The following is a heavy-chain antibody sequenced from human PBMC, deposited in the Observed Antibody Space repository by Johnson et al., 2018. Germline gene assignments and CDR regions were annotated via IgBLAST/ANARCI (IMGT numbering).Heavy chain of an antibody. CDR1: GFTFDDYG. CDR3: ASGGGRYSAFDI. CDR2: INWNGGST. D-gene: IGHD1-26*01. Sequence: VQLVEAGGGVVRPGGSLRLSCAASGFTFDDYGMSWVRQAPGKGLEWVSGINWNGGSTGYADSVKGRFTISRDKAKNSLYLQMNSLRAEDTALYHCASGGGRYSAFDIWGQGTMVTVSS. V-gene: IGHV3-20*01. J-gene: IGHJ3*02.